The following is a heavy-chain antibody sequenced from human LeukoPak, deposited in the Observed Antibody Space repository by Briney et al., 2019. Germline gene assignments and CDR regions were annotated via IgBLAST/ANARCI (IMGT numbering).Heavy chain of an antibody. V-gene: IGHV4-39*07. J-gene: IGHJ4*02. D-gene: IGHD3-22*01. CDR1: GGSISSSSYY. CDR2: IYYSGST. CDR3: ARDIGDSSGYYYLSLGFFDY. Sequence: SETLSLTCTVSGGSISSSSYYWGWIRQPPGKGLEWIGSIYYSGSTYYNPSLKSRVTISVDTSKNQFSLKLSSMTAADTAVYYCARDIGDSSGYYYLSLGFFDYWGQGTLVTVSS.